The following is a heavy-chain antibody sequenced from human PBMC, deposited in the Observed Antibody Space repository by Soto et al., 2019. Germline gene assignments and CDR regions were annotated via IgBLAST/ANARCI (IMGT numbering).Heavy chain of an antibody. CDR3: ARDSGYSYGFDY. J-gene: IGHJ4*02. Sequence: ASVKVSCKASGGTFSSYAISWVRQAPGQGLEWMGWISASKGNTKYAQRLQGRVTMTTDTSTSTAYMELRRLRSDDTAVYYCARDSGYSYGFDYWGQGTLVTVSS. V-gene: IGHV1-18*01. CDR2: ISASKGNT. CDR1: GGTFSSYA. D-gene: IGHD5-18*01.